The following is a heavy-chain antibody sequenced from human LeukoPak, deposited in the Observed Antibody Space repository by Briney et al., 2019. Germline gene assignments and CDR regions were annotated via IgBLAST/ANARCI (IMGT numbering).Heavy chain of an antibody. Sequence: GASVKVSCKASGYTFTSYDINWVRQATGQGLEWMGWMNPNSGNTGYAQKFQGRVTMTRNTSISTAYMELSSLRSEDTAVYYCAGTAAGTSPYYYYIDVWGKGTTVTVSS. CDR1: GYTFTSYD. CDR3: AGTAAGTSPYYYYIDV. J-gene: IGHJ6*03. D-gene: IGHD6-13*01. V-gene: IGHV1-8*01. CDR2: MNPNSGNT.